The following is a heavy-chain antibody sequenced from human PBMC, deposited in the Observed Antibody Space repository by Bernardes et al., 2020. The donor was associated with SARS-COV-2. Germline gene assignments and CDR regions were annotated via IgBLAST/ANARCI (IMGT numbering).Heavy chain of an antibody. D-gene: IGHD6-19*01. V-gene: IGHV1-18*04. CDR2: ISPYNGDT. CDR1: RYTFPNYG. CDR3: AQVQWLRGFRVEY. J-gene: IGHJ4*02. Sequence: ASVKVSCKASRYTFPNYGISWVRQAPGQGLEWMGWISPYNGDTNYEQKLQGRVTMTTDTSTSTAHMELRSLRSDDTAFYYCAQVQWLRGFRVEYWGQGTLVTVSS.